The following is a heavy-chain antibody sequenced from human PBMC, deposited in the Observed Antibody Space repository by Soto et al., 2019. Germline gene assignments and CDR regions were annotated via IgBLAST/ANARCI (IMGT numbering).Heavy chain of an antibody. CDR3: ARDLRGGYDWDWFDP. V-gene: IGHV1-18*01. J-gene: IGHJ5*02. CDR2: ISAYNGNT. D-gene: IGHD5-12*01. CDR1: GYTFTSYG. Sequence: QVQLVQSGAEVKKPGASVKVSCKASGYTFTSYGISWVRQAPGQGLEWMGWISAYNGNTNYAQKLQGRVTMTTDTSTSTAYMERRSLRSDDTAVYYCARDLRGGYDWDWFDPWGQGTLVTVSS.